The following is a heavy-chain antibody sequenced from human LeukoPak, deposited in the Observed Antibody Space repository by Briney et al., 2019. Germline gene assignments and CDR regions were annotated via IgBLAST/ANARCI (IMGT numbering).Heavy chain of an antibody. CDR2: ISYDGSNK. J-gene: IGHJ6*02. CDR1: GFTFSSYG. V-gene: IGHV3-30*18. D-gene: IGHD6-19*01. CDR3: AKAPTSNQWLVYDYYYGMDV. Sequence: GGSLRLSCAASGFTFSSYGMHWVRQAPGKGLEWVAVISYDGSNKYYADSVKGRFTISRDNPKNTLYLQMNSLRAEDTAVYYCAKAPTSNQWLVYDYYYGMDVWGQGTTVTVSS.